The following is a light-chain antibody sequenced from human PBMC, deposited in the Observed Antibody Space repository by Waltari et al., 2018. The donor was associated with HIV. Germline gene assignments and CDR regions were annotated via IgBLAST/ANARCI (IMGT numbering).Light chain of an antibody. CDR3: QQYNSDFYT. CDR2: KSS. V-gene: IGKV1-5*03. CDR1: QNVDSW. J-gene: IGKJ2*01. Sequence: IQMTQSPSVLSASVGDRITITCRASQNVDSWLAWYQQRPGRVPKLLIYKSSTLEYGVPARFTGSGSGTNFTLTINSLHPDDFGTYYCQQYNSDFYTFGLGTRLDLK.